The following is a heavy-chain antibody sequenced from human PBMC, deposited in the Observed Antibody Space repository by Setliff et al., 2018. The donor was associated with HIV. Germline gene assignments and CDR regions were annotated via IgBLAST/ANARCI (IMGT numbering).Heavy chain of an antibody. CDR2: IIPIFGTA. D-gene: IGHD6-13*01. J-gene: IGHJ5*02. CDR3: ARDFSGQQLVGGWFDP. Sequence: SVKVSCKASGGTFSSYVISWVRQAPGQGLEWMGGIIPIFGTANYAQKFQGRVTITADESTSTAYMELSSLRSDDTAVYYCARDFSGQQLVGGWFDPWGRGTLVTVSS. CDR1: GGTFSSYV. V-gene: IGHV1-69*13.